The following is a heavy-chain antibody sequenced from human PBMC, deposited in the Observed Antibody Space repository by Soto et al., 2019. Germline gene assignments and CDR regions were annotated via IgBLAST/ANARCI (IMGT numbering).Heavy chain of an antibody. V-gene: IGHV1-2*02. CDR1: GYTFTGYY. CDR2: INPNSGGT. D-gene: IGHD2-21*01. Sequence: GASVKVSCKASGYTFTGYYMHWVRQAPGQGLEWMGWINPNSGGTNYAQKFQGRVTMTRDTSISTAYMELSRLRSDDTAVYYCARRMMAIRGRSTTYGMDVWGQGTTVTVSS. J-gene: IGHJ6*02. CDR3: ARRMMAIRGRSTTYGMDV.